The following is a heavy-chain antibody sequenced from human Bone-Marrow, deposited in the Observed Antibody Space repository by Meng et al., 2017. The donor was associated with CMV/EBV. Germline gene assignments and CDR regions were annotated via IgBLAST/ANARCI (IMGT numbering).Heavy chain of an antibody. V-gene: IGHV1-46*01. CDR1: GGTFSSYA. CDR2: INPSGGRT. CDR3: AMGATLIAEF. Sequence: ASVKVSCKASGGTFSSYAISWVRQAPGQGLEWMGIINPSGGRTRYAQKFQGRVIMTGDMSTSTVYMELSSLRSEDTAVYYCAMGATLIAEFWGQGALVTVSS. D-gene: IGHD1-26*01. J-gene: IGHJ4*02.